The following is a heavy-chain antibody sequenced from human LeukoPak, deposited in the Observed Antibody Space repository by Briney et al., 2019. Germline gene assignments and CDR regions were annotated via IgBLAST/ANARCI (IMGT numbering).Heavy chain of an antibody. Sequence: GRSLRLSCAASGFTFDDYAMHWVRQAPGKGLEWVSGISYNSDTIAYADSVKGRFTISRENAKNSLYLQMNSLRAEDTALYSCAKDYCGGDCYSGWYFDLWGRGTLVTVSS. V-gene: IGHV3-9*01. CDR2: ISYNSDTI. D-gene: IGHD2-21*02. CDR3: AKDYCGGDCYSGWYFDL. J-gene: IGHJ2*01. CDR1: GFTFDDYA.